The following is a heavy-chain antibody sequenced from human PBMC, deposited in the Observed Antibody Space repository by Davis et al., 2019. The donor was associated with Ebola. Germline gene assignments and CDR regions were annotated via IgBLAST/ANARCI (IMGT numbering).Heavy chain of an antibody. Sequence: SETLSLTCAISGDSVSSNSAAWNWIRQSPSRGLEWLGRTYYRSKWYNDYAVSVKSRITINPDPSKNQFSLQLNSVTPEDTAVYYCTRCGYSYGYSYYYYYGMDVWGQGTTVTVSS. V-gene: IGHV6-1*01. CDR2: TYYRSKWYN. CDR1: GDSVSSNSAA. CDR3: TRCGYSYGYSYYYYYGMDV. D-gene: IGHD5-18*01. J-gene: IGHJ6*02.